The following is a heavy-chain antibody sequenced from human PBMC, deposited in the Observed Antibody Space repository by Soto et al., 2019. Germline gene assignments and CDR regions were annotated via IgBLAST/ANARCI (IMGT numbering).Heavy chain of an antibody. V-gene: IGHV3-7*03. J-gene: IGHJ6*02. D-gene: IGHD3-22*01. CDR3: GRVVGGLPRQEYYCDSRGTQEAYYYGMDV. CDR1: GFTFSSYW. Sequence: GGSLRLSCAASGFTFSSYWMSWVRQAPGKGLEWVANIKQDGSEKYYVDSVKGRFTISRDNAKNSLYLQMNSLRAEDTAVYYCGRVVGGLPRQEYYCDSRGTQEAYYYGMDVWGQGTTVTV. CDR2: IKQDGSEK.